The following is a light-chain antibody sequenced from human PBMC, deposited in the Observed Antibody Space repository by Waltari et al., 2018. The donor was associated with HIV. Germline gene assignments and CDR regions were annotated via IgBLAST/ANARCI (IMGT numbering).Light chain of an antibody. CDR1: RSNIGAGYF. Sequence: QSALTQPPSVSGAPGQRVTISCTGNRSNIGAGYFVHWYQHLPGTAPKLLVYSYIHRPSVVPDRFSGSKSGTSASLVITGLQAEDEADYYCQSYDSSLRASVFGGGTKLTVL. J-gene: IGLJ2*01. CDR2: SYI. CDR3: QSYDSSLRASV. V-gene: IGLV1-40*01.